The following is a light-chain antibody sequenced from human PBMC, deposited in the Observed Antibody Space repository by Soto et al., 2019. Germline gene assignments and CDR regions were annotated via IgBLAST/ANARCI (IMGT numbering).Light chain of an antibody. J-gene: IGLJ2*01. CDR1: SSDVGADDY. CDR2: EVS. V-gene: IGLV2-14*01. Sequence: QAVLTQPASVSGSPGQSITISCTGTSSDVGADDYVSWYQQHPGKVPKLVIYEVSNRPSGVSNRFSGSKSGNTASLTVSGLQADDEADYYCTSYTSRNTLVFGGGTKLTVL. CDR3: TSYTSRNTLV.